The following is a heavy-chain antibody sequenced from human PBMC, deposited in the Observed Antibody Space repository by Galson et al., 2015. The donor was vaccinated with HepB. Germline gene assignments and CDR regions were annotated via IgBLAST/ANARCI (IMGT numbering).Heavy chain of an antibody. V-gene: IGHV3-21*01. CDR2: ISSSSSYI. CDR3: ARASYSSSWPPRYYFDY. Sequence: SLRLSCAASGFTFSSYSMNWVRQAPGKGLEWVSSISSSSSYIYYADSVKGRFTISRDNAKNSLYLQMNSLRAEDTAVYYCARASYSSSWPPRYYFDYWGQGTLVTVSS. D-gene: IGHD6-13*01. CDR1: GFTFSSYS. J-gene: IGHJ4*02.